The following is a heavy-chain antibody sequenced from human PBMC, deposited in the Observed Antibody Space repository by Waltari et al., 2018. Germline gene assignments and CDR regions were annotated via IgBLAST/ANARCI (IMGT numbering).Heavy chain of an antibody. Sequence: QVQLHQWGAGQLKPSETLSLTCAVSGESFLGSFWSWVRQSPGQGLEWLGSIHYSGSTNYNPALASRLSLSVDTTKKQFSLRLTSVTAADAALYFCARYGEVPPNYFFDYWGRGTLVTVSS. J-gene: IGHJ4*01. V-gene: IGHV4-34*01. CDR1: GESFLGSF. CDR3: ARYGEVPPNYFFDY. D-gene: IGHD2-21*01. CDR2: IHYSGST.